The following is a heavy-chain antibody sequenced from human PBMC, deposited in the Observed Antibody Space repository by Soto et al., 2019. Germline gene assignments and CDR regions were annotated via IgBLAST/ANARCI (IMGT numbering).Heavy chain of an antibody. Sequence: PGGSLRLSCAASGFTFSSYAMHWVRQAPGKGLEWVAVIPYDGSNKYYADSVKGRFTISRDNSKNTLYLQMNSLRAEDTAVYYCARDPVYGYSYGDFDYWGQGTLVTVSS. CDR3: ARDPVYGYSYGDFDY. V-gene: IGHV3-30-3*01. J-gene: IGHJ4*02. CDR2: IPYDGSNK. CDR1: GFTFSSYA. D-gene: IGHD5-18*01.